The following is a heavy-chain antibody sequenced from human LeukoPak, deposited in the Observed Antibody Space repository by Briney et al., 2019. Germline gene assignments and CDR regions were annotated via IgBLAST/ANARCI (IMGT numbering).Heavy chain of an antibody. Sequence: GGSLRLSCAASGFTFSSYAMSWVRQAPGKGLEWVSTISGGGGSTYYADSVKGRFTISRDNSKNTLSLQMSSLRAEDTAIYHCAKRLSSGNAPFDYWGQGTLVTVSA. CDR3: AKRLSSGNAPFDY. CDR1: GFTFSSYA. D-gene: IGHD3-22*01. V-gene: IGHV3-23*01. CDR2: ISGGGGST. J-gene: IGHJ4*02.